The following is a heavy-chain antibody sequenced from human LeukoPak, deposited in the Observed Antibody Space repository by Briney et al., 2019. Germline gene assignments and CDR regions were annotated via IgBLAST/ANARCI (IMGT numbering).Heavy chain of an antibody. V-gene: IGHV3-30-3*01. D-gene: IGHD1-26*01. CDR3: ARDPRGSPYYFDC. CDR1: GFTFSSYA. Sequence: QPGGSLRLSCAASGFTFSSYAMHWVRQAPGKGLEWVAVISYDGTNKNYADSVKGRFTISRDNSKNTVYLQMNSLRVEDAAVYYCARDPRGSPYYFDCWGQGTLVTVSS. CDR2: ISYDGTNK. J-gene: IGHJ4*02.